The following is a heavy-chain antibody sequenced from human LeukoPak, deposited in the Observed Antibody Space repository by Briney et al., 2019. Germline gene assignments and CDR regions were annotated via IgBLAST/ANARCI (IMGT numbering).Heavy chain of an antibody. D-gene: IGHD6-13*01. CDR1: GYTFTSYD. CDR3: ARVHSSSWYPHYYYYYMDV. CDR2: MNPNSGNT. J-gene: IGHJ6*03. V-gene: IGHV1-8*01. Sequence: ASVKVSCKASGYTFTSYDINWVRQATGQGLEWMGWMNPNSGNTGSAQKFQGRVTMTRNTSISTAYMELSSLRSEDTAVYYCARVHSSSWYPHYYYYYMDVWGKGTTVTVSS.